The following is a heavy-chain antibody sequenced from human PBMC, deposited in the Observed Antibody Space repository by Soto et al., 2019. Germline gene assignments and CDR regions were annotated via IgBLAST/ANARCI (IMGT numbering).Heavy chain of an antibody. CDR3: AGAGQASYYYYGMDV. CDR1: GYTFTNYG. CDR2: ISGYNGNT. Sequence: QVQVVQSGDEVKKPGASVKVSCKASGYTFTNYGFSWVRQAPGQGLEWSGWISGYNGNTKYAEKFQGRVTMTTDTSTSTAHMELRSLRSADTAVYYCAGAGQASYYYYGMDVWGQGTAVTVSS. V-gene: IGHV1-18*01. J-gene: IGHJ6*02.